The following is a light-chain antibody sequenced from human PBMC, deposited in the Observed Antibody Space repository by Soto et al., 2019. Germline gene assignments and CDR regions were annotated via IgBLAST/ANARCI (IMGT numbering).Light chain of an antibody. CDR2: GVT. CDR3: FSHRRGDSHV. V-gene: IGLV2-14*01. J-gene: IGLJ1*01. Sequence: SVLTQPASASWSPGQSITISCTGTSRDVGGYNYVSWYQQYPGKAPKLMIYGVTNRPSGVSNRFSGSKTGNTASLTISGLQAEDEAYYYCFSHRRGDSHVFGTGTKVTVL. CDR1: SRDVGGYNY.